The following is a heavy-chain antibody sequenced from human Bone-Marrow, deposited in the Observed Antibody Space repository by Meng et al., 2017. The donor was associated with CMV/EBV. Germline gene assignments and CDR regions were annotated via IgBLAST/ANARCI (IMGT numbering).Heavy chain of an antibody. CDR2: ISSSSSYI. J-gene: IGHJ4*02. D-gene: IGHD3-3*01. Sequence: GESLKISCAASGFTFSSYSMNWVRQAPGKGLEWVSSISSSSSYIYYADSVKGRFTISRDNAKNSLYLQMNSLRAEDTAVYYCARVPVDFWSGYIPAYYFDYWGQGTLVTVSS. V-gene: IGHV3-21*01. CDR3: ARVPVDFWSGYIPAYYFDY. CDR1: GFTFSSYS.